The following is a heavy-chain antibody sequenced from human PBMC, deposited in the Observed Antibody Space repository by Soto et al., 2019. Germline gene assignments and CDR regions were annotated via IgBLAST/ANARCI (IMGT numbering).Heavy chain of an antibody. V-gene: IGHV3-33*01. D-gene: IGHD1-7*01. CDR3: ARAAGHDGTGKIDY. J-gene: IGHJ4*02. CDR1: GFTFSSYG. CDR2: IWYDGSNK. Sequence: GGSLRLSCAASGFTFSSYGMHWVRQAPGKGLEWVAVIWYDGSNKYYADSVKGRFTISRDNSKNTLYLQMNSLRAEDTAVYYCARAAGHDGTGKIDYWGQGTLVTVSS.